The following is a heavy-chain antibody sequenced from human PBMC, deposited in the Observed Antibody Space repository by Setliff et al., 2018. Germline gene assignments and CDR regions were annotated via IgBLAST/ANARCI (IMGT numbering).Heavy chain of an antibody. D-gene: IGHD3-9*01. CDR3: AGVDVLTASPF. V-gene: IGHV1-2*02. CDR2: INPNSAGT. J-gene: IGHJ4*02. CDR1: ANTFIAYY. Sequence: ASVKVSCKASANTFIAYYIHWVRQAPGQGLEGMGWINPNSAGTNYAQKFQGRVTMAWDASITTAYLDLSRLTSDDTASYYCAGVDVLTASPFWGLGTRVTVSS.